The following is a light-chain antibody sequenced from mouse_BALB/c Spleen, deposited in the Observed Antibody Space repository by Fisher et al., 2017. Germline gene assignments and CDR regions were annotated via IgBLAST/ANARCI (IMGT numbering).Light chain of an antibody. CDR1: SSVSSSY. CDR2: STS. Sequence: DIVMTQSTAIMSASPGEKVTMTCRASSSVSSSYLHWYQQKSGASPKLWIYSTSNLASGVPARFSGSGSGTSYSLTISSVEAEDDATYYCQQWSGYPYTFGGGTKLEIK. V-gene: IGKV4-57-1*01. J-gene: IGKJ2*01. CDR3: QQWSGYPYT.